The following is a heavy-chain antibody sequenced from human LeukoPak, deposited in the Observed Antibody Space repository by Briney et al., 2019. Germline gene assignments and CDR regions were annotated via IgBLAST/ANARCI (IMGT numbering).Heavy chain of an antibody. D-gene: IGHD2-2*01. Sequence: GGSPRLSCAASGFSFSDHYMSWIRQAPGKGLEWVSYMSSSDNPIYYADSVKGRFTISRDNAKNSLYLQMNNLRAEDTAVYYCARDRVGSSTSCYDHWGQGTLVTVSS. CDR1: GFSFSDHY. CDR2: MSSSDNPI. CDR3: ARDRVGSSTSCYDH. J-gene: IGHJ4*02. V-gene: IGHV3-11*01.